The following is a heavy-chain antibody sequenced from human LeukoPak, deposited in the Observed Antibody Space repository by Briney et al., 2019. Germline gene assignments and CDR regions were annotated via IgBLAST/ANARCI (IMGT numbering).Heavy chain of an antibody. CDR2: ISGSGGST. V-gene: IGHV3-23*01. CDR1: GFTFSSYA. D-gene: IGHD6-13*01. CDR3: ACWYPVGELFDY. Sequence: PGGSLRLSCAASGFTFSSYAMSWVRQAPGKELEWVSAISGSGGSTYYADSVKGRFTISRDNSKNTLYLQMNSLRAEDTAVYYCACWYPVGELFDYWGQGTLVTVSS. J-gene: IGHJ4*02.